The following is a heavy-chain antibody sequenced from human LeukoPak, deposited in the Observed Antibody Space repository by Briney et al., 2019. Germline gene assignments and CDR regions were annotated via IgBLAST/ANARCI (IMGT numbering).Heavy chain of an antibody. CDR1: GGSFSGYY. D-gene: IGHD2-2*01. CDR3: ARASTSLNPFDY. CDR2: IYYSGST. V-gene: IGHV4-59*01. J-gene: IGHJ4*02. Sequence: SETLSLTCTVSGGSFSGYYWSWIRQPPGKGLEWIGYIYYSGSTNYNPSLKSRVTISVDTSKNQFSLKLSSVTAADTAVYYCARASTSLNPFDYWGQGTLVTVSS.